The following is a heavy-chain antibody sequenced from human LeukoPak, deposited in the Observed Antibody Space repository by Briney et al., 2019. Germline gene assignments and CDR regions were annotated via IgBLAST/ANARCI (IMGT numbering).Heavy chain of an antibody. J-gene: IGHJ4*02. CDR1: SGFA. V-gene: IGHV3-23*01. CDR3: ARVPLYGDYADYYFDS. CDR2: INGRGDDT. D-gene: IGHD4-17*01. Sequence: GGSLRLSCAAFSGFAMSWVRQAPGRGLEWVSAINGRGDDTYYPDSVKGRFTISRDNSNNTLYLQMNSLRAEDTAVYYCARVPLYGDYADYYFDSWGQGTLVTVSS.